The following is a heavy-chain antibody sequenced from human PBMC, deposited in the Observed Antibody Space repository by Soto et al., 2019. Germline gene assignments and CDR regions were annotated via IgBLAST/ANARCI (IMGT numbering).Heavy chain of an antibody. Sequence: PGGSLRLSCAASGFTFSSYAMSWVRQAPGKGLEWVSAISGSGGSTYYADSVKGRFTISRDNSKNTLYLQMNSLRAEDTAVYYCAKGHPVLRFLEWPHAFDIWGQGTMVTVSS. D-gene: IGHD3-3*01. V-gene: IGHV3-23*01. CDR2: ISGSGGST. CDR1: GFTFSSYA. CDR3: AKGHPVLRFLEWPHAFDI. J-gene: IGHJ3*02.